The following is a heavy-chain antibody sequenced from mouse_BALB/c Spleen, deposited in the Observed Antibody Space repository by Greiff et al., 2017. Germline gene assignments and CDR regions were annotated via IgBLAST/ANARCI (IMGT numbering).Heavy chain of an antibody. CDR3: ARQGYAMDY. V-gene: IGHV1-4*02. CDR1: GYTFTSYT. J-gene: IGHJ4*01. CDR2: INPSSGYT. Sequence: QVQLKQSAAELARPGASVKMSCKASGYTFTSYTMHWVKQRPGQGLEWIGYINPSSGYTEYNQKFKDKTTLTADKSSSTAYMQLSSLTSEDSAVYYCARQGYAMDYWGQGTSVTVSS.